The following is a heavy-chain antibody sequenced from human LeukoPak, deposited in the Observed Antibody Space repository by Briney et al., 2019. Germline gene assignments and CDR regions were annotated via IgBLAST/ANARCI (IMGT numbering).Heavy chain of an antibody. J-gene: IGHJ3*02. V-gene: IGHV4-4*07. Sequence: PSETLSLTCTVSGGSISSYHWSWIRQPAGKGLEWIGRIYTSGSTNYNPSLKSRVTMSVDTPKNQFSLKMSSVTAADTAVYYCARGGYTAGAFDIWGQGTMVTVSS. CDR1: GGSISSYH. CDR3: ARGGYTAGAFDI. D-gene: IGHD3-16*02. CDR2: IYTSGST.